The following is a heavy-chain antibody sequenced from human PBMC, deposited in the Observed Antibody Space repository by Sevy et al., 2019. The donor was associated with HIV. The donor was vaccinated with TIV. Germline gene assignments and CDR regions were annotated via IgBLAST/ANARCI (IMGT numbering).Heavy chain of an antibody. CDR2: IYATGSI. D-gene: IGHD2-15*01. CDR1: GGSIGSGSYY. CDR3: ARHSSPGVAANWFDP. V-gene: IGHV4-61*02. Sequence: SETLSLTCTVSGGSIGSGSYYWSWIRQPAGKGLEWIGRIYATGSINYNPSLKSRVTMSVDTSKGQFSLELRSVTAADTAVYYCARHSSPGVAANWFDPWGQGTLVTVSS. J-gene: IGHJ5*02.